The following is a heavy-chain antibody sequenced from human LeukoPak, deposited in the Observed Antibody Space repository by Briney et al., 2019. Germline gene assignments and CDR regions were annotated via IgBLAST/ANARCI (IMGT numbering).Heavy chain of an antibody. CDR1: GGSFSGYY. J-gene: IGHJ4*02. CDR3: ARVGDQYSSSPLNYFDY. D-gene: IGHD6-13*01. CDR2: INHSGST. V-gene: IGHV4-34*01. Sequence: PSETLSLTCAVYGGSFSGYYWSWIRQPPGKGLEWTGEINHSGSTNYNPSLKSRVTISVDTSKNQFSLKLSSVTAADTAVYYCARVGDQYSSSPLNYFDYWGQGTLVTVSS.